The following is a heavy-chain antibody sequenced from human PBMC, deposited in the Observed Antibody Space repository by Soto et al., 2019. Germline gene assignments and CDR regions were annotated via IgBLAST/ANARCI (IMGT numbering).Heavy chain of an antibody. V-gene: IGHV1-3*01. J-gene: IGHJ4*02. CDR2: INAGNGNT. CDR3: AREIRGDIVVVPAARGGCDY. CDR1: GYTFTSYA. D-gene: IGHD2-2*01. Sequence: QVQLVQSGAEVKKPGASVKVSCKASGYTFTSYAMHWVRQAPGQRLEWMGWINAGNGNTKYSQKFQGRVSITRDTSASTAYMELRSLRSEDTAVYYCAREIRGDIVVVPAARGGCDYWGQGTLVTVSS.